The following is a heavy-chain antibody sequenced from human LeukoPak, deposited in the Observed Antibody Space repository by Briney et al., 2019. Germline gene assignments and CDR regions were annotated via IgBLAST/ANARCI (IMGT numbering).Heavy chain of an antibody. J-gene: IGHJ4*02. Sequence: GGSLRLSCAASGFTFSSYGMSWVRQAPGKGLEWVSAISGSGGSTYYADSVKGRFTMSRDNSKNTLYLQMNNLRAEDTAVYYCAKALRYTYGYLDYWGQGTLVTVSS. D-gene: IGHD5-18*01. CDR3: AKALRYTYGYLDY. CDR2: ISGSGGST. CDR1: GFTFSSYG. V-gene: IGHV3-23*01.